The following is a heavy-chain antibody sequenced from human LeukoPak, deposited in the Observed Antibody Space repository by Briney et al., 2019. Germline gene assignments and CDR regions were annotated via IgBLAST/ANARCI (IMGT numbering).Heavy chain of an antibody. D-gene: IGHD3-22*01. CDR3: ARGPNYYDSSGYYYFDY. Sequence: GGSLRLSWAAAGFTFSSYDMHWVRQATGKGLEWVSAIGTAGDTYYPGSVKGRFTISRENAKNSLYLQMNSLRAGDTAVYYCARGPNYYDSSGYYYFDYWGQGTLVTVSS. CDR1: GFTFSSYD. CDR2: IGTAGDT. V-gene: IGHV3-13*04. J-gene: IGHJ4*02.